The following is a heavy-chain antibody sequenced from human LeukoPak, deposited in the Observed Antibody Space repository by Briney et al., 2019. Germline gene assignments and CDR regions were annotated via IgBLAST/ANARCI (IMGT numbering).Heavy chain of an antibody. J-gene: IGHJ6*02. CDR2: ISYDGSNK. D-gene: IGHD2-2*01. Sequence: PGGSLRLSCATSGFTCSSYGIHWVRQAPGKGLEWVAVISYDGSNKYYADSVRGRFTISRDNSKNTLYLQMNSLRAEDTAVYYCAKDIVVVPAAIGYYYYGMDVWGQGTTVTVSS. V-gene: IGHV3-30*18. CDR1: GFTCSSYG. CDR3: AKDIVVVPAAIGYYYYGMDV.